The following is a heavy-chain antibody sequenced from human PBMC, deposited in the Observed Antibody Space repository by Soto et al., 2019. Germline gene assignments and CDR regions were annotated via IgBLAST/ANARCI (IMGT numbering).Heavy chain of an antibody. CDR1: GGSISSGGYY. V-gene: IGHV4-31*03. J-gene: IGHJ6*02. CDR3: ARDLYCSSTSCFYYYGMDV. Sequence: SETLSLTCTVSGGSISSGGYYWSWIRQHPGKGLEWIGYIYYSGSTYYNPSLKSRVTISVDTSKNQFSLKLSSVTAADTAVYYCARDLYCSSTSCFYYYGMDVWGQRTTVTVSS. D-gene: IGHD2-2*01. CDR2: IYYSGST.